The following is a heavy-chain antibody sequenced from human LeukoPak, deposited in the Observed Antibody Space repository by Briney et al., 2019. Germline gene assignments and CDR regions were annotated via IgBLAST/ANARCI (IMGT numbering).Heavy chain of an antibody. CDR2: INSDGSNT. Sequence: GGSPRLSCAASEFTFSSYWMHWVRQAPGKGLVWVSRINSDGSNTDYADSVKGRFTVSRDNTKNTMYLQMNSLRVEGTAVYYCARPPDILTGKNWFDSWGQGTLVTVSS. D-gene: IGHD3-9*01. V-gene: IGHV3-74*01. CDR3: ARPPDILTGKNWFDS. CDR1: EFTFSSYW. J-gene: IGHJ5*01.